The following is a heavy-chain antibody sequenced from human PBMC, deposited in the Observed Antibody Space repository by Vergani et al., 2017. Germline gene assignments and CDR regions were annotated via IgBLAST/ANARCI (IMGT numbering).Heavy chain of an antibody. V-gene: IGHV3-30*02. CDR3: ARDLRLMYNRFDP. CDR1: GFTFSNYG. CDR2: IRHDGSNK. J-gene: IGHJ5*02. Sequence: QVQLVESGGGVVQPGGSLRLSCAASGFTFSNYGMHWVRQTPGKGLEWVAFIRHDGSNKFFGDSVKGRFTVSRDNSQSTLYLQMNSLRAEDTAMYYCARDLRLMYNRFDPWGQGTLVTVSS. D-gene: IGHD3-3*01.